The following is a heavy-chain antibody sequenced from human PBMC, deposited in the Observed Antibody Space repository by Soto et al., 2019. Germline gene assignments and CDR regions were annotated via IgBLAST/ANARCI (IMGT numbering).Heavy chain of an antibody. J-gene: IGHJ4*02. Sequence: QVQLVESGGGLVKPGGSLRLSCAASGFTFSDYYMSWIRQAPGKGPEWLSYISGSGSTIYYADSAKDRFTISRDNTQSSLYLQMSSLRAEDTALYYCARSYITNWYPAPDYWGQGTLVTVSS. CDR1: GFTFSDYY. CDR3: ARSYITNWYPAPDY. V-gene: IGHV3-11*01. CDR2: ISGSGSTI. D-gene: IGHD6-13*01.